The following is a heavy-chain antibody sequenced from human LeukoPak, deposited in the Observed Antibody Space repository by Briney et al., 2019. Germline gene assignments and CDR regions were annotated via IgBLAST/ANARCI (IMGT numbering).Heavy chain of an antibody. V-gene: IGHV3-23*01. J-gene: IGHJ4*02. Sequence: GGSLRLSCAASGFTFSSYAMSWVRQAPGKGLEWVSAISGSGGSTYYADSVKGRFTISRDNAKNSLYLQMNSLRAEDTAVYYCARAGYYGSGSDYWGQGTLVTVSS. D-gene: IGHD3-10*01. CDR1: GFTFSSYA. CDR2: ISGSGGST. CDR3: ARAGYYGSGSDY.